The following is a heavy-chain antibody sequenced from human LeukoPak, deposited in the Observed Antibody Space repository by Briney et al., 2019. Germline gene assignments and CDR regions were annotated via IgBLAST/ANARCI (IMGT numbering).Heavy chain of an antibody. CDR1: GGSFSGYY. CDR2: INHGGST. D-gene: IGHD6-19*01. J-gene: IGHJ4*02. Sequence: SETLSLTCAVYGGSFSGYYWSWIRQPPGKGLEWIGEINHGGSTNYNPSLKSRVTISVDTSKNQFSLKLSSVTAADTAVYYCARLHLVSSGWYPMADSWGQGTLVTVSS. CDR3: ARLHLVSSGWYPMADS. V-gene: IGHV4-34*01.